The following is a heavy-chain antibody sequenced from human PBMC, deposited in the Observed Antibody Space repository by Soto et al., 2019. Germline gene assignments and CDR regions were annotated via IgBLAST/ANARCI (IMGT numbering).Heavy chain of an antibody. Sequence: ASVKVSCKASGGTFSSYTISWVRQAPGQGLEWMGRIIPILGIANYAQKFQGRVTITADKSTSTAYMELSSLRSEDTAVYYCARDEYYYDSSGYRPFDYWGQGTQVTVPQ. CDR2: IIPILGIA. J-gene: IGHJ4*02. V-gene: IGHV1-69*04. CDR1: GGTFSSYT. D-gene: IGHD3-22*01. CDR3: ARDEYYYDSSGYRPFDY.